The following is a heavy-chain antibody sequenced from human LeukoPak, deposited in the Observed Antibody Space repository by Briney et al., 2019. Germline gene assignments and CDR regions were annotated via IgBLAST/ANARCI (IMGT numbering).Heavy chain of an antibody. J-gene: IGHJ4*02. D-gene: IGHD6-6*01. CDR2: INSNGDEI. CDR3: ANWIGSSSRDY. CDR1: GFTFSYYG. V-gene: IGHV3-23*01. Sequence: HAGRSLRLSCAASGFTFSYYGIHWVRQAPGKGLEWVSGINSNGDEIYYADSVRDRFTISRDNSNNALYLQMDSLRAEDTAVYYCANWIGSSSRDYWGQGTLVTVSS.